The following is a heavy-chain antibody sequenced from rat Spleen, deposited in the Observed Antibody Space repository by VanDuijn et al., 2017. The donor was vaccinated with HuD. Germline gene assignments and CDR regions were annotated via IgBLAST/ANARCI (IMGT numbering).Heavy chain of an antibody. V-gene: IGHV5-25*01. CDR1: GFTFSNYG. CDR2: ISFDGGST. D-gene: IGHD1-12*01. CDR3: ARPLDHDFDVYWFAY. J-gene: IGHJ3*01. Sequence: EVQLVESGGGLVQPGRSMKLSCAASGFTFSNYGMAWVRQAPKKGLEWVAYISFDGGSTYYRDSVKGRFTISRDNAKSTLYLEMDSLRSEDTATYYCARPLDHDFDVYWFAYWGQGTLVTVSS.